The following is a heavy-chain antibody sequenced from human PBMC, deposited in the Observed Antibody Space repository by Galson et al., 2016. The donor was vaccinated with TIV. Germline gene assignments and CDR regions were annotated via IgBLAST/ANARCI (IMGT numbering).Heavy chain of an antibody. V-gene: IGHV1-69*06. CDR1: GGSFMNYA. Sequence: SVKVSCKASGGSFMNYAVSWVRQAPGQGLEWMGRIIPIFGTGNYAQKFQGRVTITADIFASTAYMELSSLTSDDTAVYYCSVPPTFGNVYHSYIDVWGKGTAVTVSS. J-gene: IGHJ6*03. CDR3: SVPPTFGNVYHSYIDV. CDR2: IIPIFGTG. D-gene: IGHD1-14*01.